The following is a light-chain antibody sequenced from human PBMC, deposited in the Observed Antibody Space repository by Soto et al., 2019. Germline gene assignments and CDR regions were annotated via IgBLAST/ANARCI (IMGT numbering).Light chain of an antibody. CDR2: EVS. CDR1: SSDVGSYNL. CDR3: CSYAGSSTFV. J-gene: IGLJ2*01. V-gene: IGLV2-23*02. Sequence: QSLLTQPASVSGSPGQSITISCTGTSSDVGSYNLVSWYQQHPGKAPKLMIYEVSKRPSGVSNRFSGSKSGNTASLTISGLQAEDEADYYCCSYAGSSTFVFGGGTKLTVL.